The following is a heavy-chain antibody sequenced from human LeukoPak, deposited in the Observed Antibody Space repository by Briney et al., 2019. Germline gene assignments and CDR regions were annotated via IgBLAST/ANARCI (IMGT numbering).Heavy chain of an antibody. J-gene: IGHJ4*02. CDR3: ARGGWPDYDYVWGSYRPIDY. CDR1: GGSVSGGSISSYY. Sequence: PSETLSLTCTVSGGSVSGGSISSYYWSWIRQPPGKGLEWIGFISYTGSTNYNPSLKSRVTISVDTSKNQFSLKLSSVTAADTAVYYCARGGWPDYDYVWGSYRPIDYWGQGTLVTVSS. V-gene: IGHV4-61*01. D-gene: IGHD3-16*02. CDR2: ISYTGST.